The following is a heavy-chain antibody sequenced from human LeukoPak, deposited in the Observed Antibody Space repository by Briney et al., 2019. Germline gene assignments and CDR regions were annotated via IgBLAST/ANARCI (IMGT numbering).Heavy chain of an antibody. CDR1: GFTFSSYS. J-gene: IGHJ6*02. CDR3: ARRQYCSSTSCYVGKNYYGMDV. V-gene: IGHV3-21*04. D-gene: IGHD2-2*01. Sequence: PGGSLRLSCAASGFTFSSYSMNWVRQAPGKGLEWVSSISSSSSYIYYADSVKGRFTISRDKAKNSLYLQMNSLRAEDTALYHCARRQYCSSTSCYVGKNYYGMDVWGQGTTVTVSS. CDR2: ISSSSSYI.